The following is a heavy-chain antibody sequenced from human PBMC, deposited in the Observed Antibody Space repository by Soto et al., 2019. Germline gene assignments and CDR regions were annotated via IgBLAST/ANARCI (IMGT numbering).Heavy chain of an antibody. D-gene: IGHD6-13*01. J-gene: IGHJ1*01. CDR3: ARDLGSSWNPEYFQH. V-gene: IGHV3-48*01. CDR2: ISSSSSTI. CDR1: GFTFSSYS. Sequence: EVQLVESGGGLVQPGGSLRLSCAASGFTFSSYSMNWVRQAPGKGLEWVSYISSSSSTIYYADSVKGRCTISRDNAKNAMSLQMNSLRAEDTAVYYCARDLGSSWNPEYFQHWGQGTLVTVSS.